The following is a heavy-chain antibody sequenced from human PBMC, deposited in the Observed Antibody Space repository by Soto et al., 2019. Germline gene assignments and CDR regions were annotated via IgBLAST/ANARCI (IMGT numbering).Heavy chain of an antibody. CDR2: MHYTGFS. CDR3: ARPPGSGTPFAN. J-gene: IGHJ4*02. D-gene: IGHD2-15*01. V-gene: IGHV4-59*02. Sequence: SETLSLTCSFSGDXVTSHYLTWIRQSPEKGLEWIGYMHYTGFSHYNPSLKSRLTISVNTAYLQWSSLRASDTAIYYCARPPGSGTPFANWAQGTPVPVPS. CDR1: GDXVTSHY.